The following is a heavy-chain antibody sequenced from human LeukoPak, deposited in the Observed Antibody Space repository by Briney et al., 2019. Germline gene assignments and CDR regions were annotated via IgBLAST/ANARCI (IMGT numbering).Heavy chain of an antibody. D-gene: IGHD5-12*01. Sequence: GGSLRLSCAASGFTFRNYAMSRVRQAPGKGLEWVSASSASGGTPCYADPVTGRFTISRDNSQNTLYLQMNSLRAEDTAVYYCAKRHIAALGGDAFDAWGQGTMVTVSS. CDR3: AKRHIAALGGDAFDA. V-gene: IGHV3-23*01. CDR2: SSASGGTP. J-gene: IGHJ3*01. CDR1: GFTFRNYA.